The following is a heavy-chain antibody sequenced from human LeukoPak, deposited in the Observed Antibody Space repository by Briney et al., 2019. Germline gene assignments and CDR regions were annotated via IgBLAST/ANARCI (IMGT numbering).Heavy chain of an antibody. CDR2: INPNSGGT. V-gene: IGHV1-2*04. J-gene: IGHJ3*02. CDR1: GYTFTSYD. CDR3: ARPSSSWYMGAFDI. Sequence: ASVKVSCKASGYTFTSYDINWVRQATGQGLEWMGWINPNSGGTNYAQKFQGWVTMTRDTSISTAYMELSRLRSDGTAVYYCARPSSSWYMGAFDIWGQGTMVTVSS. D-gene: IGHD6-13*01.